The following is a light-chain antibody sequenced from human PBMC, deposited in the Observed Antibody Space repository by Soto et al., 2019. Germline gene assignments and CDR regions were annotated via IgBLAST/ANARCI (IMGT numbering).Light chain of an antibody. Sequence: QSALTQPASVSGSPGQSITISCTGTSSDVGSYNYVFWYQQHPGKAPKLMIYDVNNRPSGVSNRFSGSKSDNTASLTISGLQAEDEADYYSSSYTSSATVIFGGGTQLTVL. CDR1: SSDVGSYNY. V-gene: IGLV2-14*01. J-gene: IGLJ2*01. CDR3: SSYTSSATVI. CDR2: DVN.